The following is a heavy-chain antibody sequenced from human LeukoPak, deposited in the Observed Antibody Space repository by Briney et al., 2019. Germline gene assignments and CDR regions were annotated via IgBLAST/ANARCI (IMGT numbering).Heavy chain of an antibody. CDR2: ISGSGDST. J-gene: IGHJ4*02. CDR1: GFTFSNYA. V-gene: IGHV3-23*01. Sequence: GVSLRLSCAASGFTFSNYAMSWVRQSPGKGVEWLSAISGSGDSTYYGDSVKGRFTISRDNSKNTLFLKMNSLRGEDTAVYYCAKIAAAMVTNFDYWGQGTLVTVSS. D-gene: IGHD5-18*01. CDR3: AKIAAAMVTNFDY.